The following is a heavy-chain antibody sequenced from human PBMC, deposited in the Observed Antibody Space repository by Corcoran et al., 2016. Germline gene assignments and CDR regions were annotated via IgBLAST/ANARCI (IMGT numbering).Heavy chain of an antibody. CDR3: ARHAPPYSVSTRGAFDV. V-gene: IGHV5-51*01. CDR1: GYSFTSHW. J-gene: IGHJ3*01. CDR2: IYPGDSDT. D-gene: IGHD1-26*01. Sequence: EVQLVQSGAEVKKPGEFLKISCKGSGYSFTSHWIGWVRQMPGKGLEWMGIIYPGDSDTRYSPSFQGQVTISADKSINTAYLQWSSLKASDTAMYYCARHAPPYSVSTRGAFDVWGQGTMVTVSS.